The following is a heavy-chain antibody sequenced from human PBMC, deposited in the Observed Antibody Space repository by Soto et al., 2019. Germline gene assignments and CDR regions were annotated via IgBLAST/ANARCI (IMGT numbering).Heavy chain of an antibody. V-gene: IGHV2-5*02. Sequence: SGPTLVNPTQTLTLTCTFSGFSLITSGVVVGWIRQPPGNALEWLALIFWDDDKLYSPSLKNRLTITKDTSKKQVVLTMTNMDPVDTATYYCAHRHSNYDFCPRAFDPWGQGTLVTVSS. D-gene: IGHD3-3*01. CDR1: GFSLITSGVV. J-gene: IGHJ5*02. CDR2: IFWDDDK. CDR3: AHRHSNYDFCPRAFDP.